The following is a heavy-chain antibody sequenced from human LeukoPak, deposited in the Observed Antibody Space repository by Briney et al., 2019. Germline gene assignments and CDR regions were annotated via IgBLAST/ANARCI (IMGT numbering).Heavy chain of an antibody. J-gene: IGHJ4*02. Sequence: GASVKVSCKASGYTFTGSYIHWVRQAPGQGLEWMGWINPDSGVTKYAQNFQGRVTMTRDTSISTASMEMRSLKSDDTAVYYCARDFGSSSAWYEFDSWGQGTLVTVSS. CDR3: ARDFGSSSAWYEFDS. V-gene: IGHV1-2*02. D-gene: IGHD6-19*01. CDR1: GYTFTGSY. CDR2: INPDSGVT.